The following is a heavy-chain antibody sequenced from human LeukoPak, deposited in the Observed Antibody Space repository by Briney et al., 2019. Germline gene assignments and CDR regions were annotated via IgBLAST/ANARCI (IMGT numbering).Heavy chain of an antibody. CDR2: FIPILGTA. CDR1: GYTFTSYG. J-gene: IGHJ6*04. V-gene: IGHV1-69*10. CDR3: AGIPVFGVVLHQVPV. Sequence: ASVKVSCKASGYTFTSYGISWVRQAPGQGLEWMGVFIPILGTANSTQNFQDRVTITADISTNTAYLELTSLRSEDTAVYFCAGIPVFGVVLHQVPVWGKGTTVTVSS. D-gene: IGHD3-3*01.